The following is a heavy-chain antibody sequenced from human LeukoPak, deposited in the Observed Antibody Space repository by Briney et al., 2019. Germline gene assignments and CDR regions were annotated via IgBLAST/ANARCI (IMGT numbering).Heavy chain of an antibody. CDR1: GLIFGRDS. Sequence: PGGSLRLSCAASGLIFGRDSMNWVRQAPGRGLEWISYISRDSDIRYYADSVRGRFHISRDNARNSLYLQMNSLRADDTAMYYCVRDNPRCCGVVPANIDDHWGQGTLVTVSS. D-gene: IGHD2-21*02. V-gene: IGHV3-48*01. CDR3: VRDNPRCCGVVPANIDDH. J-gene: IGHJ4*02. CDR2: ISRDSDIR.